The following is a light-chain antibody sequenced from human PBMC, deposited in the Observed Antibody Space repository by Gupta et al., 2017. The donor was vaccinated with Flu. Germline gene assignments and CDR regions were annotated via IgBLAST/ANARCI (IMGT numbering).Light chain of an antibody. Sequence: QSVLPQQPSASGPPGRGATISFSGSSPTIGDNGVSWYQQLPGTAPKLLIYSDNERPSRVPDRFSGSKSGTSASLAISGLQSEDEADYYCAAWDDILDAYVFGTGTKVTVL. CDR3: AAWDDILDAYV. CDR1: SPTIGDNG. J-gene: IGLJ1*01. V-gene: IGLV1-44*01. CDR2: SDN.